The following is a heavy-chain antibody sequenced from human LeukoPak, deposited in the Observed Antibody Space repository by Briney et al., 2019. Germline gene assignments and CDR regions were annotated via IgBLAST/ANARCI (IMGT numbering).Heavy chain of an antibody. Sequence: GGSLRLSCAVSGFTFSDYAMSWVRQAPGKGLQWVGFIRSRVHGGTTECAASVKGRFTISRDDSKGIAYLQKNSLKTEDTAVYYCSRRRCSGGVCYFDYWGQGTLVTVSS. J-gene: IGHJ4*02. V-gene: IGHV3-49*04. CDR2: IRSRVHGGTT. CDR3: SRRRCSGGVCYFDY. D-gene: IGHD2-15*01. CDR1: GFTFSDYA.